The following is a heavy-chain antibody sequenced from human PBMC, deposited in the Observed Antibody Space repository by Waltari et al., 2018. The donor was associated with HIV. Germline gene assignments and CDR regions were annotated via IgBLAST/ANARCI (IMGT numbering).Heavy chain of an antibody. Sequence: ESGGGLVQPGRSLRLSCAASGFTFDKYAFHWVRQVPGKGLEWVSGISWNSGSILYAASVKGRFTISRDNAENSLYLQMNSLEAEDSALYYCARDRGSGNGWNYYGMDVWGQGATVTVSS. J-gene: IGHJ6*02. D-gene: IGHD3-10*01. CDR3: ARDRGSGNGWNYYGMDV. CDR2: ISWNSGSI. V-gene: IGHV3-9*01. CDR1: GFTFDKYA.